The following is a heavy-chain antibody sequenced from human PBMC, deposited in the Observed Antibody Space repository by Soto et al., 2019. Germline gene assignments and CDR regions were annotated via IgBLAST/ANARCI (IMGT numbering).Heavy chain of an antibody. CDR1: GFTFSNAW. Sequence: EVQLVESGGGLVKPGGSLRLSCAASGFTFSNAWMIWVRQAPGKGLEWLGRIRSKTSGGAADYSAPVEGRFTISRDDSKNTLYLQMNSLKTEETAIYYGATDRFASPVDSWGQGTLVTVSS. CDR2: IRSKTSGGAA. V-gene: IGHV3-15*01. D-gene: IGHD3-10*01. J-gene: IGHJ4*02. CDR3: ATDRFASPVDS.